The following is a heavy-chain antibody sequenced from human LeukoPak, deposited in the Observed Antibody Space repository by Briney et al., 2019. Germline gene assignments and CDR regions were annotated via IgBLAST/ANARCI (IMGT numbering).Heavy chain of an antibody. D-gene: IGHD2-15*01. V-gene: IGHV1-69*05. CDR1: GGTFSSYA. CDR2: IIPIFGTA. Sequence: SVKVSCMASGGTFSSYAISWVRQAPGQGLEWMGRIIPIFGTANYAQKFQGRVTITTDESTSTAYMELSSLRSEDTAVYYCARDPHHCSGGSCYGYWGQGTLVTVSS. CDR3: ARDPHHCSGGSCYGY. J-gene: IGHJ4*02.